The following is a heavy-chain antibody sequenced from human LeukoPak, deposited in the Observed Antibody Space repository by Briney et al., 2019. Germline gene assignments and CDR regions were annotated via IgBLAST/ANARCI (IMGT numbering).Heavy chain of an antibody. Sequence: GGSLRLSCAASGYTFSDYGMHWVRQAPGKGLEWVAVISYDTKNKYYGDSVKGRFTISRDNSKNTLYLQMNNLRGEDTAIYYCARDAGNSGYGCDLWGQGTLVTVSS. V-gene: IGHV3-30*03. CDR1: GYTFSDYG. D-gene: IGHD5-12*01. J-gene: IGHJ5*02. CDR3: ARDAGNSGYGCDL. CDR2: ISYDTKNK.